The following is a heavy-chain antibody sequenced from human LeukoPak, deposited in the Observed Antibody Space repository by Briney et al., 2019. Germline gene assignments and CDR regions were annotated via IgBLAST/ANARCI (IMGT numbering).Heavy chain of an antibody. Sequence: SVKVSCKASGGTFSSYAISWVRQAPGQGLEWMGRIIPIFGIANYAQKFQGRVTITADKSTSTAYMELSSLRSEDTAVYYCARGGGYYSIPFDYWGQGTLSPSPQ. CDR1: GGTFSSYA. CDR3: ARGGGYYSIPFDY. J-gene: IGHJ4*02. D-gene: IGHD3-22*01. V-gene: IGHV1-69*04. CDR2: IIPIFGIA.